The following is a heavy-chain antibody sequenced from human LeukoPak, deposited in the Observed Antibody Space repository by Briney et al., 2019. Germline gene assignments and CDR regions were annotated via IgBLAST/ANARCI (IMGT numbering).Heavy chain of an antibody. D-gene: IGHD2-2*01. CDR2: INPNSGGT. CDR1: GYTFTGYY. J-gene: IGHJ4*02. CDR3: ARERLSTTVLDY. Sequence: ASVKVSCKASGYTFTGYYMHWVRQAPGQGLEWMGWINPNSGGTNYAQKFQGRVTMTRDTSISTAYTELGRLRSDDTAVYYCARERLSTTVLDYWGQGTLVTVSS. V-gene: IGHV1-2*02.